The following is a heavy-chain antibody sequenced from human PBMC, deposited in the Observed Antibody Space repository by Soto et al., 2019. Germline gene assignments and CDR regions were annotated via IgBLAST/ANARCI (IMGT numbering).Heavy chain of an antibody. D-gene: IGHD3-16*02. Sequence: QMQLQESGPGLVKPSETLSLTCTVSNGSINTTSYNWGWIRQSPGKGLEWIGTIFYTGTTSYNPSLKSRVTITVDTSNNQFSLKLASVTAADTAVYYCARHGSFWGQGILVVVSS. CDR1: NGSINTTSYN. J-gene: IGHJ4*02. CDR3: ARHGSF. V-gene: IGHV4-39*01. CDR2: IFYTGTT.